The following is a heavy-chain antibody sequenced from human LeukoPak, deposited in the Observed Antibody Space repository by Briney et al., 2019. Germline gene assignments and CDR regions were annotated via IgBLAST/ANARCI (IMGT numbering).Heavy chain of an antibody. CDR2: IYYTGST. CDR1: GGSFTSSAYY. D-gene: IGHD3-10*01. V-gene: IGHV4-39*07. J-gene: IGHJ3*02. CDR3: ARDKIVRAAHDAFDI. Sequence: SETLSLTCTASGGSFTSSAYYWGWLPQPPGKGLEWIGSIYYTGSTYYNPYLKSRDTISIDTSKNQFSLNLTSVTAADTAVYFCARDKIVRAAHDAFDIWGQGTMVTVSS.